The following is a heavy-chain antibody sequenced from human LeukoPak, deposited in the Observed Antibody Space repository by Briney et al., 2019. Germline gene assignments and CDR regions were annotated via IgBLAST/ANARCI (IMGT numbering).Heavy chain of an antibody. V-gene: IGHV4-4*02. D-gene: IGHD3-22*01. CDR2: IYHTGST. CDR3: ARVGYHYYDSTGYSNFDY. CDR1: GGSISSINW. J-gene: IGHJ4*02. Sequence: SETLSLTCAVSGGSISSINWWSWVRQAPGKGLEWIGEIYHTGSTNYNPSLKSRVTISVDKSKNHFSLSLGSVTAADTAVYYCARVGYHYYDSTGYSNFDYWGQGTLVTVSS.